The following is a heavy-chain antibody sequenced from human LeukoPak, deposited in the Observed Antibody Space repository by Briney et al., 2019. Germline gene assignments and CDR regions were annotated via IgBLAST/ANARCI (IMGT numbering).Heavy chain of an antibody. CDR2: INSGGDAT. Sequence: GGSLRLSCAASGFTFNNYAMSWVRQAPGKGLEWVSAINSGGDATKYADSVKGRFTISRDNSKNTLSLQLNSLRAEDTAIYYCAKGSRAQGYYFDFWGQGTLVTVSS. J-gene: IGHJ4*02. CDR1: GFTFNNYA. V-gene: IGHV3-23*01. D-gene: IGHD3-10*01. CDR3: AKGSRAQGYYFDF.